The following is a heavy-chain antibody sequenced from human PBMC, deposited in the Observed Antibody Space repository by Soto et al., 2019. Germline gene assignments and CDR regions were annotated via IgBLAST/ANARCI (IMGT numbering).Heavy chain of an antibody. J-gene: IGHJ3*02. V-gene: IGHV1-69*01. D-gene: IGHD1-26*01. CDR1: GGTFSSYA. Sequence: VQLVQSGAEVKKPGSSVKVSCKASGGTFSSYAISWVRQAPGQGLEWMGGITPILGSANYAQKFQDRVTITADESTTTTYVELSSLRSEDAAVYYCASRERVDAFDIWGQGTMVTVSS. CDR2: ITPILGSA. CDR3: ASRERVDAFDI.